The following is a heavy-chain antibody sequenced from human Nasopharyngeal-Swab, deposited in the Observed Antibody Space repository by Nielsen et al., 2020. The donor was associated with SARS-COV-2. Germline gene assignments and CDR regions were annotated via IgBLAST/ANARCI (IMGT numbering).Heavy chain of an antibody. CDR2: IGTAGDT. J-gene: IGHJ4*02. D-gene: IGHD3-22*01. CDR3: ARGWGQNYYDSSGYYPYYFDY. CDR1: GFTFSSYD. Sequence: GESLKISCAASGFTFSSYDMHWVRQATGKGLEWVSAIGTAGDTYYPGSVKGRFTISRENVKNSLYLQMNSLRAGDTAVYYCARGWGQNYYDSSGYYPYYFDYWGQGTLVTVSS. V-gene: IGHV3-13*01.